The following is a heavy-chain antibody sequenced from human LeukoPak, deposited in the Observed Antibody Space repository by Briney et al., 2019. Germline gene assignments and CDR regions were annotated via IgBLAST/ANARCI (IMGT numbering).Heavy chain of an antibody. J-gene: IGHJ4*02. V-gene: IGHV3-23*01. CDR1: GFTFSTDA. D-gene: IGHD3-10*01. Sequence: AGSLRLACAASGFTFSTDAMSWVRQAPGKGLDWVSAGNGSGGSTYYADSVKGRFTISRDNSKNTPSLKMYCLRAEDTAVYYCAKFHLGALWFGALSPFDYWGQGTLVTVSS. CDR2: GNGSGGST. CDR3: AKFHLGALWFGALSPFDY.